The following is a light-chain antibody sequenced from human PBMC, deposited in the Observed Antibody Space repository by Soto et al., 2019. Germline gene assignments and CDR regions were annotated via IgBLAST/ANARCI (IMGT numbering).Light chain of an antibody. J-gene: IGKJ1*01. V-gene: IGKV3-11*01. CDR1: QSVSSY. Sequence: IVLTQSPSTLSLSHGERVTLSCRASQSVSSYLAWYQQKPGQAPRLLIYDASNRATGIPVRFSGSGSETDFTLTITRLEPEDFAVYYCQQYSSSRTSAQRTKV. CDR3: QQYSSSRT. CDR2: DAS.